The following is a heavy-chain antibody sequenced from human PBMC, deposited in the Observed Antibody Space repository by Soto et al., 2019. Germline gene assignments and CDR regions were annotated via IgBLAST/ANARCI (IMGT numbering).Heavy chain of an antibody. D-gene: IGHD2-8*01. Sequence: SVKVSCKASGGTFSSYAISWVRQAPGQGLEWMGGIIPIFGTANYAQKFQGRVTITADESTSTAYMELSSLRSEDTAVYYCARLGYCTNGVCYTVDYWGQGTLVTVSS. CDR1: GGTFSSYA. CDR3: ARLGYCTNGVCYTVDY. CDR2: IIPIFGTA. V-gene: IGHV1-69*13. J-gene: IGHJ4*02.